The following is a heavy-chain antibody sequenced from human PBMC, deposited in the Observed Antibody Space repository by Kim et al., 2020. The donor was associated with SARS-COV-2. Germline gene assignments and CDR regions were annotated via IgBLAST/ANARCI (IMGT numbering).Heavy chain of an antibody. Sequence: GGSLRLSCTASGFTFGDYAMSWFRQAPGKGLEWVGFIRSKAYGGTTEYAASVNGRFTISRDDSKSIAYLQMNSLKTEDTAVYYCTRFVGITIFGVVITTDAFDIWGQGTMVTVSS. CDR2: IRSKAYGGTT. CDR1: GFTFGDYA. J-gene: IGHJ3*02. V-gene: IGHV3-49*03. D-gene: IGHD3-3*01. CDR3: TRFVGITIFGVVITTDAFDI.